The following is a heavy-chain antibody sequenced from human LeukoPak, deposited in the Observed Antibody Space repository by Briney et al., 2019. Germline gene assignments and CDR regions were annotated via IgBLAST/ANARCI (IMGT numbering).Heavy chain of an antibody. CDR2: INHSGST. V-gene: IGHV4-34*01. J-gene: IGHJ6*02. CDR3: ASGVRGRDYYYYGMDV. D-gene: IGHD3-10*01. CDR1: GGSFSGYY. Sequence: SETLSLTCAVYGGSFSGYYWSWIRQPPGKGLEWTGEINHSGSTNYNPSLKSRVTISVDTSKNQFSLKLSSVTAADTAVYYCASGVRGRDYYYYGMDVWGQGTTVTVSS.